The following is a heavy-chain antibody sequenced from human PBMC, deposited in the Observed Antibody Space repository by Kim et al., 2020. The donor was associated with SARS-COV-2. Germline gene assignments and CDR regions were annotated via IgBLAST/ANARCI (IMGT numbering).Heavy chain of an antibody. Sequence: SVKGRFPSSRDNAKNSLYLQMNSLRAEDTALYYFAKDNYGSGSYYTFDYWGQGTLVTVSS. D-gene: IGHD3-10*01. V-gene: IGHV3-9*01. J-gene: IGHJ4*02. CDR3: AKDNYGSGSYYTFDY.